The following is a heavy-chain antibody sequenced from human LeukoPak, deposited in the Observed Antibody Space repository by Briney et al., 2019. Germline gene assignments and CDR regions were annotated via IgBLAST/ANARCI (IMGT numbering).Heavy chain of an antibody. D-gene: IGHD2-15*01. Sequence: GGSLRLSCAASGFTFSGSAMHWVRQASGKGLEWVGRIRSKANSYATAYAASVKGRFTISRDDSKYTAYLQMNSLKTEDTAVYYCTRRDCSGGSCYLDYWGQGTLVTVSS. J-gene: IGHJ4*02. CDR1: GFTFSGSA. V-gene: IGHV3-73*01. CDR2: IRSKANSYAT. CDR3: TRRDCSGGSCYLDY.